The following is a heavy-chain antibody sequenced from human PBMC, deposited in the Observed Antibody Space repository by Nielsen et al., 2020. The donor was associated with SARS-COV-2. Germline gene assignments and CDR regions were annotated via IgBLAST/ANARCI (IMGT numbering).Heavy chain of an antibody. CDR2: ISAYNGNT. Sequence: ASVKVSCKASGYTFTSYGISWVRQAPGQGLEWMGWISAYNGNTNYAQKLQGRVTMTIDTSTSTAYMELRSLRSDDTAVYYCARVLGSAVAGHYFDYWGQGTLVTVSS. V-gene: IGHV1-18*01. CDR3: ARVLGSAVAGHYFDY. CDR1: GYTFTSYG. D-gene: IGHD6-19*01. J-gene: IGHJ4*02.